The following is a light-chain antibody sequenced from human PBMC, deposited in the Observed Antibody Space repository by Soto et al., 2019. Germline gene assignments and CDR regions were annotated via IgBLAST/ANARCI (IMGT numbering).Light chain of an antibody. J-gene: IGLJ7*01. Sequence: QSALTQPASVSGSPGQSITISCTGTSADVGAYDYVSRYQHHPGKGPKLIIFDVTIRPSGVSNRFSGSKSGNTASLTISGLQAEDEADYHCSSYTTSGTPVFGGGTQLTVL. CDR1: SADVGAYDY. V-gene: IGLV2-14*03. CDR2: DVT. CDR3: SSYTTSGTPV.